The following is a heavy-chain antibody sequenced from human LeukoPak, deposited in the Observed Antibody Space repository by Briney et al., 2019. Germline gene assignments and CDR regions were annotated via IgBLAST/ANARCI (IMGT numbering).Heavy chain of an antibody. CDR2: IYYCGST. Sequence: PSETLSLTCTVSGGSISSYYGSWIRQPPGKGLECIGYIYYCGSTNYNPSLKSRVTISVDTSKNPFSLKLSSVTAADTAVYYCASSGNESSGYPYWPGYYFDYWGQGTLVTVSS. J-gene: IGHJ4*02. CDR1: GGSISSYY. CDR3: ASSGNESSGYPYWPGYYFDY. V-gene: IGHV4-59*01. D-gene: IGHD3-22*01.